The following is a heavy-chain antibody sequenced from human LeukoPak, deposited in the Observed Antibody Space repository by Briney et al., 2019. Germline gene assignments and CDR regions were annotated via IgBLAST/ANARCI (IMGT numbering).Heavy chain of an antibody. D-gene: IGHD3-22*01. J-gene: IGHJ4*02. CDR2: INPSGGST. Sequence: GASVTVSCKASGYTFTSYYVHWVRQAPGQGLEWMGIINPSGGSTSYAQKFQGRVTMTRDTSTSTVYMELSSLRSEDTAVYYCARVKMGSGYLEGDEFDYWGQGTLVTVSS. CDR3: ARVKMGSGYLEGDEFDY. CDR1: GYTFTSYY. V-gene: IGHV1-46*01.